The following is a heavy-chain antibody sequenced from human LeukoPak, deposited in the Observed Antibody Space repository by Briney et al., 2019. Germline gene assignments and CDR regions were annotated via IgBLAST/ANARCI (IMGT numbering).Heavy chain of an antibody. Sequence: ASVKVSCKASGYTFTSYYMHWVRQAPGQGLEWRGLINPSGGSTSYAQKFQGRVTMTRDTSTSTVYMELSSLRSEDTAIYYCARRSSSWYYFDYWGQGTLVTVSS. V-gene: IGHV1-46*01. J-gene: IGHJ4*02. CDR2: INPSGGST. CDR1: GYTFTSYY. CDR3: ARRSSSWYYFDY. D-gene: IGHD6-13*01.